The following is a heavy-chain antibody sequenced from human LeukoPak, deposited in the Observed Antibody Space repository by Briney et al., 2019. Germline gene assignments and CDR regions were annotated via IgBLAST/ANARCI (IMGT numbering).Heavy chain of an antibody. CDR2: TYYRCKWYN. V-gene: IGHV6-1*01. Sequence: SQTLSLTCAISGDSVSSNSAAWHWIRQSPSRGLERLGRTYYRCKWYNDYAVSVKSRITINPDTSKNQFSLQLHSVTPEDTAVYYCARVGYCSGGTCYVGYFDYWGQGTLVTVSS. CDR3: ARVGYCSGGTCYVGYFDY. J-gene: IGHJ4*02. CDR1: GDSVSSNSAA. D-gene: IGHD2-15*01.